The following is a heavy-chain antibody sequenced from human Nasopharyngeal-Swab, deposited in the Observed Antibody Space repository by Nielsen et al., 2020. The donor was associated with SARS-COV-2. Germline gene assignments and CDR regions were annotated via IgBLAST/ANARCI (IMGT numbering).Heavy chain of an antibody. CDR3: ARGCRCGWQWLDDAFDI. J-gene: IGHJ3*02. CDR2: ISAYNGNT. Sequence: WVRQAPGQGLEWMGWISAYNGNTNYAQKLQGRVTMTTDTSTSTAYMELRSLRSDDTAVYYCARGCRCGWQWLDDAFDIWGQGTMVTVSS. D-gene: IGHD6-19*01. V-gene: IGHV1-18*01.